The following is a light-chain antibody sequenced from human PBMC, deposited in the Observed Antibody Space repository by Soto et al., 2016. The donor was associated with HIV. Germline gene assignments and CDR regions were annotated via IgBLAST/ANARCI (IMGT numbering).Light chain of an antibody. V-gene: IGLV3-19*01. J-gene: IGLJ2*01. CDR2: GKN. Sequence: SSELTQDPAVSVALGQTVRITCQGDSLRTYHATWYQQKPGQAPIFVISGKNKRPSGIPDRFSGSTSGNTASLTITGAQAEDEADYYCQSRDDNGDHLVLFGGG. CDR1: SLRTYH. CDR3: QSRDDNGDHLVL.